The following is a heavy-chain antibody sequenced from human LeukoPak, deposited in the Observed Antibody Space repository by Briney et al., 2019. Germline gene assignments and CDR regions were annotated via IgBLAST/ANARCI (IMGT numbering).Heavy chain of an antibody. V-gene: IGHV3-23*01. CDR1: GFTFASYA. D-gene: IGHD5-12*01. CDR2: IYSDGGTNTGRT. Sequence: PGGSLRLSCAASGFTFASYAMNWVRQAPGKGLEWVSGIYSDGGTNTGRTFYADSVKGRFTISRDNSKNTLCLQMNSLRAEDTAVYYCAKDSGYNQYRYFDYWGQGTLVTVSS. CDR3: AKDSGYNQYRYFDY. J-gene: IGHJ4*02.